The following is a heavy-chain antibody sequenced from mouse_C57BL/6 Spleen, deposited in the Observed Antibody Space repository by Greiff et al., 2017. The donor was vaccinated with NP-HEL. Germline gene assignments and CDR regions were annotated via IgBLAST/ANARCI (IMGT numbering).Heavy chain of an antibody. CDR1: GYAFSSYW. Sequence: VKVVESGAELVKPGASVKISCKASGYAFSSYWMNWVKQRPGKGLEWIGQIYPGDGDTNYNGKFKGKAKLTADKSSSTAYMQLSSLTSEDSAVYFCARWEALYYYGSSNYAMDYWGQGTSVTVSS. V-gene: IGHV1-80*01. D-gene: IGHD1-1*01. J-gene: IGHJ4*01. CDR3: ARWEALYYYGSSNYAMDY. CDR2: IYPGDGDT.